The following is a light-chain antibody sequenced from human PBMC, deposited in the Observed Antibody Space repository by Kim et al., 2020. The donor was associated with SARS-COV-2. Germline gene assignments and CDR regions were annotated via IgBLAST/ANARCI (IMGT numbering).Light chain of an antibody. V-gene: IGKV3-15*01. J-gene: IGKJ1*01. CDR2: DAA. CDR3: QQYHHWPRT. Sequence: RASQTLNSKLAWYQYKPGQAPRLLIYDAATRAAGVPVKFSGSGSGAEFTLTISSLQSEDSAVYYCQQYHHWPRTFGQGTKLE. CDR1: QTLNSK.